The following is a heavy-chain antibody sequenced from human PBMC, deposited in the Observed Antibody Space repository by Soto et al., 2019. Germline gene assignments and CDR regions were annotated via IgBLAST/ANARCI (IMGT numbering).Heavy chain of an antibody. CDR2: ISYDGSNK. CDR3: ARDGTIRSPGGSSTFDY. D-gene: IGHD2-15*01. CDR1: GFTFSSYA. Sequence: PGGSLGLSCAASGFTFSSYAMHWVRQAPGKGLEWVAVISYDGSNKYYADSVKGRFTISRDNSKNTLYLQMNSLRAEDTAVYYCARDGTIRSPGGSSTFDYWGQGTLVTVSS. J-gene: IGHJ4*02. V-gene: IGHV3-30-3*01.